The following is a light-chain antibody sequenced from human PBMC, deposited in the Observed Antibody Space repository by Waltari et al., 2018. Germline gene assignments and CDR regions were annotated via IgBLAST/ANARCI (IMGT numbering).Light chain of an antibody. V-gene: IGLV3-21*04. CDR1: NIETKS. CDR2: YDS. Sequence: SYVLTQPPSMSVPPGETASISCGGYNIETKSVHWYQQRPGQAPVLVMYYDSDRPSGIPERFSGSNTGDTATLTISRIEAGEEADYYCQVWDSSSDHPWVFGGGTKLTVL. CDR3: QVWDSSSDHPWV. J-gene: IGLJ3*02.